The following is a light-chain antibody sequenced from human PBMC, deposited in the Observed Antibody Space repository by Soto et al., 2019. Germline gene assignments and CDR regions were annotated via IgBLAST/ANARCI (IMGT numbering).Light chain of an antibody. J-gene: IGLJ1*01. CDR2: EVS. Sequence: QSALTQPASVSESPGQSITISCAGTSSDVGGYNHVSWYQQHADKAPKLLIHEVSNRPSGVSDRFSGSKSGNTASLTISGVHAEDVADYYCTAYTTISNYVFGTGTKV. CDR1: SSDVGGYNH. CDR3: TAYTTISNYV. V-gene: IGLV2-14*01.